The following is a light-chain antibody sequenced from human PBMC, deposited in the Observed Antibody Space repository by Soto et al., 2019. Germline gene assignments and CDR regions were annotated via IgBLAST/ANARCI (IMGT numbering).Light chain of an antibody. CDR3: LQHNTYSLT. Sequence: DIQMTQSPSSLSASVGDRVTITCRASQAIRDDLAWYQQKPGKAPKRLIYGASTLHSGVPSRFSGSGSGTEFTLTISSLQPEDFATYYCLQHNTYSLTFGGGTKV. V-gene: IGKV1-17*01. CDR2: GAS. J-gene: IGKJ4*01. CDR1: QAIRDD.